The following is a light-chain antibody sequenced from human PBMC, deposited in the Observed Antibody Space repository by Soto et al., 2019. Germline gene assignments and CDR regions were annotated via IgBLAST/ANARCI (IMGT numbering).Light chain of an antibody. CDR3: LLYYSGAYV. V-gene: IGLV7-43*01. CDR2: STN. Sequence: QAVVTQEPSLTVSPGGTVTLTCASNTRAVTSGYYANWFQQKPGQAPRSLIYSTNNKHSWTPARFSASLLGGKAALTLSGVKPEDEADYYCLLYYSGAYVFGTGTKVTVL. CDR1: TRAVTSGYY. J-gene: IGLJ1*01.